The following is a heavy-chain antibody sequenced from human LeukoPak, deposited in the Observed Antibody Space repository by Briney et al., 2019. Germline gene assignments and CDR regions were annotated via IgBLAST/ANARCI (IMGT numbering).Heavy chain of an antibody. D-gene: IGHD2-15*01. V-gene: IGHV4-34*01. CDR1: GGSFSGYY. Sequence: PSETLSLTCAVYGGSFSGYYWSWIRQPPGKGLEWIGEINHSGSTNYNPSLKSRVTISVDTSKNQFSLKLSSVTAADTAVYYCARHGAGYCSGGSCYSDAFDIWGQGTMVTVSS. J-gene: IGHJ3*02. CDR2: INHSGST. CDR3: ARHGAGYCSGGSCYSDAFDI.